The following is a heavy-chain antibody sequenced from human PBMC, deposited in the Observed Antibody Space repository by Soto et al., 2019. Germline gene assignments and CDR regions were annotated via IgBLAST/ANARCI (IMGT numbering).Heavy chain of an antibody. Sequence: QLQLQESGPGLVKPSETLSLTCTVSGGSINNSSFYWGWVRQPPGKRLEWIGSIYYSGSAYYNPSLKSRLTISVDTSKNQFSVNLSSVTAADTAVYVCARRPLVRGIIPYYFDSWGQGTLVTVSS. CDR2: IYYSGSA. CDR3: ARRPLVRGIIPYYFDS. J-gene: IGHJ4*02. V-gene: IGHV4-39*01. CDR1: GGSINNSSFY. D-gene: IGHD3-10*01.